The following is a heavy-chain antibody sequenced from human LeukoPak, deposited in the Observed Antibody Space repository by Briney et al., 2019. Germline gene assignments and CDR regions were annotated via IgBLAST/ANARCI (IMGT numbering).Heavy chain of an antibody. D-gene: IGHD1-26*01. Sequence: GGSLRLSCGASGFTSIDYVMHWVRQPPGKGLEWVAIISYDGSEKNYADSVKGRFTISRDNYKNTLYLQMNSLRAEDTALYYCARESGSYRYDPWGQGTLVTVSS. J-gene: IGHJ5*02. V-gene: IGHV3-30-3*01. CDR3: ARESGSYRYDP. CDR1: GFTSIDYV. CDR2: ISYDGSEK.